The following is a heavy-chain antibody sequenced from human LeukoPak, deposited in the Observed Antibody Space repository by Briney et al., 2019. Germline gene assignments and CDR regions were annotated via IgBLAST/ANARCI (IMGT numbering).Heavy chain of an antibody. J-gene: IGHJ5*02. CDR3: AKQMATILAWFDP. D-gene: IGHD5-24*01. CDR2: IYTSGST. V-gene: IGHV4-61*02. Sequence: SQTLSLTCTVSGGSISSGSYYWRWIRQPAGKGLEWIGRIYTSGSTNYNPSLKSRVTISVDTSKNQFSLRLSSVTAADTAVYYCAKQMATILAWFDPWGQGTLVTVSS. CDR1: GGSISSGSYY.